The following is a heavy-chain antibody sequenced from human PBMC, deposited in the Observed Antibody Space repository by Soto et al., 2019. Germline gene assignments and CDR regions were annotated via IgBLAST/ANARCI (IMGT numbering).Heavy chain of an antibody. CDR2: ISGSGGST. J-gene: IGHJ4*02. Sequence: EVQLLESGGGLVQPGGSLRLSCAASGFTFSSYAMSWVRQAPGKGLEWVSAISGSGGSTYYADSVKGRFTISRDNSKNTRYLQMDRRRAEATAVYYCASEKGALVRGVIHFDYWGQGTLVTVSS. D-gene: IGHD3-10*01. V-gene: IGHV3-23*01. CDR3: ASEKGALVRGVIHFDY. CDR1: GFTFSSYA.